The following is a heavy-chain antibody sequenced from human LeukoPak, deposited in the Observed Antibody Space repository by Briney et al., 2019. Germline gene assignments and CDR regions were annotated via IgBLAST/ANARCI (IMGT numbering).Heavy chain of an antibody. J-gene: IGHJ2*01. D-gene: IGHD5-12*01. Sequence: PGGSLRLSCAASGFIFSNYDMNWVRQAPGKGLEWVSFISSGGSTILYADSVKGRFTISRDDAKNSLYVQMNNLRVEDTAVYYCARDENGDSDFDLWGRGTLVTVSS. CDR1: GFIFSNYD. V-gene: IGHV3-48*01. CDR2: ISSGGSTI. CDR3: ARDENGDSDFDL.